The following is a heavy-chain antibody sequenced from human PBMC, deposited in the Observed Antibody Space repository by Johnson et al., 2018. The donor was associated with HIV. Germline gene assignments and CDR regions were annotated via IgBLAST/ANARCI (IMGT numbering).Heavy chain of an antibody. V-gene: IGHV3-33*01. D-gene: IGHD2-21*01. CDR2: IWYDGSNN. J-gene: IGHJ3*02. Sequence: QVQLVESGGGVVQPGRSLRLSCAASGFTFSSYGMHWVRQAPGKGLEWVAAIWYDGSNNYYADSVKGRFTISRDNYKNSLYLQMTGLRAEDRAWYYGARVGEYCGDDFYSGAVRDDAFDIWGQGTMVTVSS. CDR1: GFTFSSYG. CDR3: ARVGEYCGDDFYSGAVRDDAFDI.